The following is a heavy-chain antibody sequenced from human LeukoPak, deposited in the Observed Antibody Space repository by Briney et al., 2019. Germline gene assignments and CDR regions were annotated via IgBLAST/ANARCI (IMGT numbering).Heavy chain of an antibody. V-gene: IGHV4-34*01. CDR1: GFTFSSYW. CDR2: IKPLGTT. CDR3: ARGVIRGVIEG. Sequence: PGGSLRLSCAGSGFTFSSYWMSWIRQPPGKGLEWIGEIKPLGTTDYNPSLKSRVTISLDTPKNHFSLNLRSVTAADTAVYYCARGVIRGVIEGWGQGTLATVSS. D-gene: IGHD3-10*01. J-gene: IGHJ4*02.